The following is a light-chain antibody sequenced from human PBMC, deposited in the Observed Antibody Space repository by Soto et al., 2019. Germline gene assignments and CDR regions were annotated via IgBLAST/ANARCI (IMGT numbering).Light chain of an antibody. CDR1: QSVSSNN. CDR3: QQRSNWPPT. CDR2: GAS. V-gene: IGKV3D-20*02. Sequence: EIVLTQSPGTLSLSPGERATLSCRASQSVSSNNLAWYQQRPGQAPRVVIYGASTRATGIPERFSGSGSGTDFTLTISRLEPEDFVVYYCQQRSNWPPTFGPGTKVDIK. J-gene: IGKJ3*01.